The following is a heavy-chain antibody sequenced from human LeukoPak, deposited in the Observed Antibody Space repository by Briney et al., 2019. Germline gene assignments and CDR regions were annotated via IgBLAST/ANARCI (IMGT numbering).Heavy chain of an antibody. CDR3: ARGEKLPMVRGVRAKYYYYMDV. CDR2: NSCSSSYI. D-gene: IGHD3-10*01. CDR1: GFPFSSQS. V-gene: IGHV3-21*01. J-gene: IGHJ6*03. Sequence: GGSLTLFRAASGFPFSSQSMNWVRHAPGKGLEWVSANSCSSSYIYYADQVKSRFTNSRDNAKNSLYLQMNSLRAEDTAVYYCARGEKLPMVRGVRAKYYYYMDVWGKGTTVTVSS.